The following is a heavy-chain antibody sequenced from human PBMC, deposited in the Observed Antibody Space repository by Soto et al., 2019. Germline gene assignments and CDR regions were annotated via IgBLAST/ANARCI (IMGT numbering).Heavy chain of an antibody. V-gene: IGHV3-33*01. J-gene: IGHJ6*02. CDR3: ARDGGYSYGPRYYYYGMDV. Sequence: QVQLVESGGGVVQPGRSLRLSCAASGFTFSSYGMHWVRQAPGKGLEWVAVIWYDGSNKYYADSVKGRFTISRDNSKNTLYLQMNSLRAEDTAVYYCARDGGYSYGPRYYYYGMDVWGQGTTVTVSS. CDR2: IWYDGSNK. D-gene: IGHD5-18*01. CDR1: GFTFSSYG.